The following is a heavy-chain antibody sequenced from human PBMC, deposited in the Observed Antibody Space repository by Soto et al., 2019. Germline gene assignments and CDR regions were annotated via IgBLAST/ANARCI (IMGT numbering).Heavy chain of an antibody. CDR2: TYYRSKWYS. J-gene: IGHJ6*02. CDR1: GDSVSRNSGA. Sequence: SQTLSLTCAISGDSVSRNSGAWNWIRQSPSGGLQWLGRTYYRSKWYSEYAPSVKSRITINPDTAKNQFALQLKSVTPDDSGVYYCARGNGNDEDYYYGMDVWGQGITVTVSS. V-gene: IGHV6-1*01. D-gene: IGHD1-1*01. CDR3: ARGNGNDEDYYYGMDV.